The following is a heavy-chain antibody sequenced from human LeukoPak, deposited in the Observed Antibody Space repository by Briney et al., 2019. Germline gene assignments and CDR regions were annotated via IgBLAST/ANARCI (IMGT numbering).Heavy chain of an antibody. CDR2: IYSGGST. V-gene: IGHV3-66*01. J-gene: IGHJ3*02. CDR3: ARGLRNNDAFDI. D-gene: IGHD4-17*01. CDR1: GFTVSSNY. Sequence: GGSLRLSCAASGFTVSSNYMSWVRQAPGKGLEWVSVIYSGGSTYYADSVKGRFTISRDNSKNTLYLQMSSLRAEDTAVYYCARGLRNNDAFDIWGQGTMVTVSS.